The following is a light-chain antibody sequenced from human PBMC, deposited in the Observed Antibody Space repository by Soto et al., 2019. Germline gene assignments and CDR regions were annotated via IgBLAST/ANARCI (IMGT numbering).Light chain of an antibody. CDR2: KAS. CDR1: QSISSW. J-gene: IGKJ1*01. Sequence: DIQMTQSPSTLSASVGDRATITCRARQSISSWLAWYQQKPGKAPKLLIYKASSLESGVPSMFSGSGCGTDFILTISSLQPDDFATYYCLQDNNYPRTFGQGTKVDNK. CDR3: LQDNNYPRT. V-gene: IGKV1-5*03.